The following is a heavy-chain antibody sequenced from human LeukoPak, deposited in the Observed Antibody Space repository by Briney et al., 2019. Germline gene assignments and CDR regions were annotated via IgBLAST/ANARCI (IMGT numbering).Heavy chain of an antibody. CDR2: VSDTGCA. Sequence: SETLSLTCTVSGGSISSYYWSWIRQPPGKGLEWIGRVSDTGCAYYNPSLERRVTISLDTSNNRFSLKVTSVTAADTAVFYCARENSGSYREFDYWGQGTLVTVSS. V-gene: IGHV4-59*12. CDR3: ARENSGSYREFDY. J-gene: IGHJ4*02. CDR1: GGSISSYY. D-gene: IGHD1-26*01.